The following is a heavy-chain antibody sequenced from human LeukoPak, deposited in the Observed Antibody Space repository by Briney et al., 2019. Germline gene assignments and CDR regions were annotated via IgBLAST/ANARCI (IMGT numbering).Heavy chain of an antibody. CDR3: AKLLTGGYYSTLYYGLDV. CDR2: ISGGADRT. J-gene: IGHJ6*02. CDR1: GFTFSSYA. Sequence: GGSLRLSCVASGFTFSSYAMNWVRQAPGKGLEWVSGISGGADRTYYADSVRGRFTISRDNSKTRLSLQMNRVTAEDTAVYYCAKLLTGGYYSTLYYGLDVWGQGTTVTVSS. D-gene: IGHD2-8*02. V-gene: IGHV3-23*01.